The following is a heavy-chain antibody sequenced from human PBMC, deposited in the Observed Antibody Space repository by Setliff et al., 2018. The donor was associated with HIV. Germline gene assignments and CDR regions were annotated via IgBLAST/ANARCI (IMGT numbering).Heavy chain of an antibody. J-gene: IGHJ5*01. CDR3: AKLREGHVYSQYDS. V-gene: IGHV3-23*01. D-gene: IGHD2-21*01. CDR1: GFSLKNYA. CDR2: IRISDGVI. Sequence: GGSLRLSCAASGFSLKNYAMRWVRQAPGKGLEWVSVIRISDGVIYYADSVKGRFTISRDNSQNALYLQMDSLRAEDTAVYHCAKLREGHVYSQYDSWGHGTLVTVSS.